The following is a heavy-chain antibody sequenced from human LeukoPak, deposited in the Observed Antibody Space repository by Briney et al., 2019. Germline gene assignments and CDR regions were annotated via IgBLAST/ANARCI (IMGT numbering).Heavy chain of an antibody. Sequence: GGSLRLSCAASGFTFSSYSMNWVRQAPGKGLEWVSSISPSSTYIYYADSMKGRFTISRDNAKNSLYLQMNSLRAEDTAVYYCARDSVWRGPPIAVAGTDFWGRGTLVTVSP. CDR3: ARDSVWRGPPIAVAGTDF. V-gene: IGHV3-21*01. J-gene: IGHJ4*02. D-gene: IGHD6-19*01. CDR2: ISPSSTYI. CDR1: GFTFSSYS.